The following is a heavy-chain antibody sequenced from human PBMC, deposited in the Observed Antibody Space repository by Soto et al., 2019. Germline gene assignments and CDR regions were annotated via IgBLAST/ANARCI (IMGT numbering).Heavy chain of an antibody. J-gene: IGHJ4*02. V-gene: IGHV1-69*13. Sequence: SVKVSCKASGGTFSSYAISWVRQAPGQGLEWMGGIIPIFGTANYAQKFKGRVTITADESTSTAYMELSSLRSEDTAVYYCARGPVEMATIGYWGQGTLVTVSS. CDR2: IIPIFGTA. CDR3: ARGPVEMATIGY. CDR1: GGTFSSYA. D-gene: IGHD5-12*01.